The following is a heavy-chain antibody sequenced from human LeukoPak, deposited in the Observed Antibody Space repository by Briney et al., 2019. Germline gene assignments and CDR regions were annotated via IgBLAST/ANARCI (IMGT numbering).Heavy chain of an antibody. CDR2: ISSSSSYI. D-gene: IGHD3-10*01. J-gene: IGHJ3*02. Sequence: GGSLRLSCAASGFTFSSYSMNWVRQAPGKGLEWVSSISSSSSYIYYADSVKGRFTISRDNAKNSLYLQMNSLRAEDTAVYYCARDRGTMVRGVRPGDAFDIWGQGTMVTVSS. CDR1: GFTFSSYS. CDR3: ARDRGTMVRGVRPGDAFDI. V-gene: IGHV3-21*01.